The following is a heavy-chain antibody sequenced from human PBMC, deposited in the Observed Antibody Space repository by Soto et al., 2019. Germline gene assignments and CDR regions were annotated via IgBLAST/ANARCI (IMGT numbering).Heavy chain of an antibody. Sequence: SETLSLTCTVSGGSISSYYWSWIRQPPGKGLEWIGYIYYSGSTNYNPSLKSRVTISVDTSKNQFSLKLSSVTAADTAVYYCARDSYYDFWSGYYHWFDPWGQGTLVTVSS. J-gene: IGHJ5*02. V-gene: IGHV4-59*01. D-gene: IGHD3-3*01. CDR1: GGSISSYY. CDR3: ARDSYYDFWSGYYHWFDP. CDR2: IYYSGST.